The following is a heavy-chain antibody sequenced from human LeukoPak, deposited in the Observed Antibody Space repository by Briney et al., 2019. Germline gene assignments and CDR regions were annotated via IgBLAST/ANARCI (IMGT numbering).Heavy chain of an antibody. J-gene: IGHJ6*03. CDR1: GGTFSSYA. D-gene: IGHD3-3*01. Sequence: SVKVSCKASGGTFSSYAISWVRQAPGQGLEWMGGIIPIFGTASYAQKFQGRVTITTDESTSTAYMELSSLRSEDTAVYYCARESPRRSDYSYYYYMDVWGKGTTVTVSS. CDR2: IIPIFGTA. CDR3: ARESPRRSDYSYYYYMDV. V-gene: IGHV1-69*05.